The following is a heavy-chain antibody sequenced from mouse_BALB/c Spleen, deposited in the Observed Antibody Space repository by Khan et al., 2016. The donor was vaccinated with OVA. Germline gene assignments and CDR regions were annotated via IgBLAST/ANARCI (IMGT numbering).Heavy chain of an antibody. CDR2: IAPGSGSD. V-gene: IGHV1S41*01. CDR1: GYTFTSYW. Sequence: DLVKPGASVRLSCKASGYTFTSYWINWIKQRPGQGLEWIGRIAPGSGSDYYNDMFKGKATLTIDTSSSTAYIQVRSLSSEDSAVYFGAGSNYYGSGLYAMDYWGQGTSVTVSS. J-gene: IGHJ4*01. D-gene: IGHD1-1*01. CDR3: AGSNYYGSGLYAMDY.